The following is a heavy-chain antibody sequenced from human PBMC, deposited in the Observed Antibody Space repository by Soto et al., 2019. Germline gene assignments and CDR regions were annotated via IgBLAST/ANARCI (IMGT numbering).Heavy chain of an antibody. J-gene: IGHJ6*03. V-gene: IGHV4-34*01. CDR1: GGSFSGYY. CDR3: ARSTPVATIPSRGYYYYYMDV. CDR2: INHSGST. D-gene: IGHD5-12*01. Sequence: QVQLQQWGAGLLKPSETLSLTCAVYGGSFSGYYWSWIRQPPGKGLEWIGEINHSGSTNYNPSLKSRGTISVDTSKNQFSLKLSSVTAADTAVYYCARSTPVATIPSRGYYYYYMDVWGKGTTVTVSS.